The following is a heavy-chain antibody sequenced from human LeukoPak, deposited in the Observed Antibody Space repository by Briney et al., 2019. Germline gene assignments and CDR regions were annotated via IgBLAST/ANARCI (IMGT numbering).Heavy chain of an antibody. CDR3: ARSGYYYQTLDY. J-gene: IGHJ4*02. D-gene: IGHD3-22*01. CDR2: INHSGST. CDR1: GGSFSGYY. Sequence: SETLSLTCAVYGGSFSGYYWSWIRQPPGKGLEWIGEINHSGSTNYNPSLKSRVTISVDTSKNQFPLKLSSVTAADTAVYYCARSGYYYQTLDYWGQGTLVTVSS. V-gene: IGHV4-34*01.